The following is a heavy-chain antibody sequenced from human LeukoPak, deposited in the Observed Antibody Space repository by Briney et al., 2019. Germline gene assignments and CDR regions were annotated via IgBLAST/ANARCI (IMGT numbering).Heavy chain of an antibody. CDR3: AKGIAGEYYFDY. V-gene: IGHV3-23*01. Sequence: GGSLRLSCAASGLTFSSYAMSWVRQAPGKGLEWVSAISGSGGSTYYADSVKGRFTISRDNSKNTLYLQMNSLRAEDTAVYYCAKGIAGEYYFDYWGQGTLVTVSS. D-gene: IGHD6-13*01. J-gene: IGHJ4*02. CDR1: GLTFSSYA. CDR2: ISGSGGST.